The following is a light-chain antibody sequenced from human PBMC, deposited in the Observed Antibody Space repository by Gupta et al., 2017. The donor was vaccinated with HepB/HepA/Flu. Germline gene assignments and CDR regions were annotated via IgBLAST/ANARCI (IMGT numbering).Light chain of an antibody. CDR1: QSISSY. CDR3: QQSDSTPRT. Sequence: DIQMTQSPSSLSASVGDRVTITCRTSQSISSYLNWYQQKPGKAPKLLIYTASSLQSGVPSRFSGSGSGTDFTLTISRLQPEDFATYFCQQSDSTPRTFGQGTKVEIK. J-gene: IGKJ1*01. CDR2: TAS. V-gene: IGKV1-39*01.